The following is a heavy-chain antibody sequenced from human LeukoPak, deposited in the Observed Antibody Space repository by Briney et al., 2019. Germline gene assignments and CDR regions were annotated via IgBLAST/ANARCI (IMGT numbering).Heavy chain of an antibody. Sequence: SETLSLTCIVPGGSITGNYWTWIRQPPGKGLEWIGHIYYSGSTNYNPSLKSRVTIAVDTSKNQFSLKLSSVTAADTAVYFCARAVRDSGTYLVDSWGQGTLVTVSS. V-gene: IGHV4-59*01. CDR1: GGSITGNY. CDR3: ARAVRDSGTYLVDS. CDR2: IYYSGST. J-gene: IGHJ5*01. D-gene: IGHD1-26*01.